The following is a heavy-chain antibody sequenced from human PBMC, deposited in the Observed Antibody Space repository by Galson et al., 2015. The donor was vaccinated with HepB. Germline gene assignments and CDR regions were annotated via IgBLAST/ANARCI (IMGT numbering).Heavy chain of an antibody. J-gene: IGHJ4*02. CDR2: IWYDGSNK. Sequence: SLRLSCAASGFTFSSYGMHWVRQAPGEGLEWVAVIWYDGSNKYYADSVKGRFTISRDNSKNTLYLQMNSLRAEDTAVYYCARAPYSSSWYGDYWGQGTLVTVSS. CDR3: ARAPYSSSWYGDY. V-gene: IGHV3-33*08. D-gene: IGHD6-13*01. CDR1: GFTFSSYG.